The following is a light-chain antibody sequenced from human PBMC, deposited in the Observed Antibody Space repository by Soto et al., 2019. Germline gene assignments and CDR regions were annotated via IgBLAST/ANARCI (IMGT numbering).Light chain of an antibody. CDR1: SSNIGAGYD. V-gene: IGLV1-40*01. CDR3: LSNDSSQSGSRG. Sequence: QSVLTQPPSVSGAPGQRVTISCTGSSSNIGAGYDVHWYQQLPGTAPKLLIYGNNNRPSGVPDRFSGSKSGTSASLAITGLQAEDEADYYCLSNDSSQSGSRGFGGGTKVTVL. CDR2: GNN. J-gene: IGLJ2*01.